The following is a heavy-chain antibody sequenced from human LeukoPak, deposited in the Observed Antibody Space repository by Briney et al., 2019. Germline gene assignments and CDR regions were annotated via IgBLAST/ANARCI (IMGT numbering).Heavy chain of an antibody. CDR3: AKDFGDSSGWYFDS. V-gene: IGHV3-30*18. CDR2: IAHEGSKK. CDR1: GFSFSTYV. Sequence: PGRSLRLPCAASGFSFSTYVMHWLRQSPGKALEWVAVIAHEGSKKYYADSVNGRFTISRDNSKNAVYLQMNSLRAEDTAVYYCAKDFGDSSGWYFDSWGQGTLVTVSS. J-gene: IGHJ4*02. D-gene: IGHD6-19*01.